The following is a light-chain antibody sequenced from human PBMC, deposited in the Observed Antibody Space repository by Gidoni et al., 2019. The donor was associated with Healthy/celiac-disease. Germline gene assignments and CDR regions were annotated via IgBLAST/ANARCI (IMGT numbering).Light chain of an antibody. V-gene: IGKV3-11*01. CDR3: QQRRNWPPLFT. Sequence: EIVLTQSVATLSLSPGERATRSCRASQSVSSYLAWYHQKPGQAPRLLIYDASNRATAIPARFSGSGSGPDFTLTISSLEPEDFAVYFCQQRRNWPPLFTFGPGTKVDIK. J-gene: IGKJ3*01. CDR2: DAS. CDR1: QSVSSY.